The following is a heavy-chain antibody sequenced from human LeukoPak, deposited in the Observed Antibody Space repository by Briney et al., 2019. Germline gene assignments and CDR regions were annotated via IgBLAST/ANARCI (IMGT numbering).Heavy chain of an antibody. CDR2: INPNSGGT. D-gene: IGHD6-13*01. J-gene: IGHJ4*02. Sequence: GASVKVSCKASGYTFTGYYMHWVRQAPGQGLEWMGWINPNSGGTNYAQKFQGRVTMTRDTSISTAYMELSRLRSDDTAVYYCARQLGGVWYGYFDYWGQGTLVTVSS. V-gene: IGHV1-2*02. CDR3: ARQLGGVWYGYFDY. CDR1: GYTFTGYY.